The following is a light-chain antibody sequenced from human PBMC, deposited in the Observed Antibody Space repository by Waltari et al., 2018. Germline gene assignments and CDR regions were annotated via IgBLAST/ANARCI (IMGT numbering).Light chain of an antibody. V-gene: IGKV1-NL1*01. CDR1: QDIRSS. Sequence: DIQMTQSPSSLSASVGDRVTITCRASQDIRSSLVWYQQKPGKAPKLLLFAASRLESGVPSRFSGSGSGTEYTLTISSLQPEDFATYYCQQYYNTPPWTFGQWTKVEIK. CDR2: AAS. J-gene: IGKJ1*01. CDR3: QQYYNTPPWT.